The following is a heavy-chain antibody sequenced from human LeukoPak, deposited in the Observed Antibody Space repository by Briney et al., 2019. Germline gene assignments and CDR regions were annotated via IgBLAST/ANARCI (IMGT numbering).Heavy chain of an antibody. Sequence: SETLSLTCTVSGGSISSYYWSWIRQPPGQGLEWIGYIYYSGSTNYNPSLKSRVTISAGTSKNQFSLKLNSLTTADTAVYYCTRGAGWLIDYWGQGILVTVSS. D-gene: IGHD3-16*01. CDR1: GGSISSYY. V-gene: IGHV4-59*01. CDR2: IYYSGST. J-gene: IGHJ4*02. CDR3: TRGAGWLIDY.